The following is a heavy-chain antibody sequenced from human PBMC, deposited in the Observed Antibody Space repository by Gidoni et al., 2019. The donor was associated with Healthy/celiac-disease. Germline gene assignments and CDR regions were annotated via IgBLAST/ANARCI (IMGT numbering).Heavy chain of an antibody. CDR2: ISWNSGSI. CDR3: AKGYCSSTSCRFDY. CDR1: GFTFDDYA. J-gene: IGHJ4*02. Sequence: EVQLVESGGGLVQPGRSLRISCAASGFTFDDYAMHWVRQAPGKGLEWVSGISWNSGSIGYADSVKGRFTISRDNAKNSLYLQMNSLRAEDTALYYCAKGYCSSTSCRFDYWGQGTLVTVSS. D-gene: IGHD2-2*01. V-gene: IGHV3-9*01.